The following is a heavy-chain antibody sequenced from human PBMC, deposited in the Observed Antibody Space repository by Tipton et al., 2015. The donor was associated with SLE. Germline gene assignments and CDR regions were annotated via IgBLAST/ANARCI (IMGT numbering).Heavy chain of an antibody. D-gene: IGHD1-26*01. CDR2: IYYSGST. V-gene: IGHV4-31*11. CDR3: ARGEVLDY. Sequence: TLSLTCAVYGGSFSGYYWSWIRQHPGKGLEWIGYIYYSGSTYYNPSLKSRVTISVDTSKNQFSLKLSSVTAADTAVYYCARGEVLDYWGQGTLVTVSS. CDR1: GGSFSGYY. J-gene: IGHJ4*02.